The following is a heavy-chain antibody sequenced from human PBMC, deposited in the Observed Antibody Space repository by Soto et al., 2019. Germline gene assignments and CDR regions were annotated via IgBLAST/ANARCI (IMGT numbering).Heavy chain of an antibody. D-gene: IGHD3-10*01. CDR1: GDTFKNCV. CDR3: AAELGFGKLSVV. Sequence: QVQVVXXXVEVRRPGSSVKVSCKASGDTFKNCVIIWVRQAPGQGLEWMGGIIPLFGTTDFAQRFQGRLTITTDESTTTAYMELSRLRSEDTATYYCAAELGFGKLSVVWGQGTTVIVSS. J-gene: IGHJ6*02. V-gene: IGHV1-69*01. CDR2: IIPLFGTT.